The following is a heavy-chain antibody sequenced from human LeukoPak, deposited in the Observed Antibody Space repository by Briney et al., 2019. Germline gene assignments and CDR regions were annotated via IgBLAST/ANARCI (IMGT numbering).Heavy chain of an antibody. V-gene: IGHV3-30-3*01. J-gene: IGHJ4*02. CDR1: EFTFTSYA. Sequence: GGSLRLSCAASEFTFTSYAFHWVRQAPGKGMEWIAFISYDGSNRFYADSVKGRFTISRDNSKNTLYLQMNSLRAEDTAVYYCARDLGPTYCILDYWGQGTLVTVSS. D-gene: IGHD3-16*01. CDR2: ISYDGSNR. CDR3: ARDLGPTYCILDY.